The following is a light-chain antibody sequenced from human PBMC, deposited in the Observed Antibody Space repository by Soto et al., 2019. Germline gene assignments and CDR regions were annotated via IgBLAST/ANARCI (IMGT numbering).Light chain of an antibody. V-gene: IGLV2-11*01. J-gene: IGLJ1*01. CDR2: DVT. CDR1: SXDAGGYNY. CDR3: CSYAGSYSYV. Sequence: QSALTQPHSVSGSPGQSVAISCTGTSXDAGGYNYVSWYQQHPGKAPKLIIYDVTKRPSGVPDRFSGSSSGNTASLTISGLQAEDEADYFCCSYAGSYSYVFGTGTKVILL.